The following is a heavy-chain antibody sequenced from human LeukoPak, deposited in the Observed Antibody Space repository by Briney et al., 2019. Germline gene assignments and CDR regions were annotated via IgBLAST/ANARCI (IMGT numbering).Heavy chain of an antibody. D-gene: IGHD4-23*01. Sequence: SQTLSLTCAISGDSVSRTDAGWNWIRQSPSRGLEWLGRIYYRSHWYGDDVLSMKSRITINPDTAKNQFSLQLKSVTPEDTALYYCARGGLILGTLNSLIAFDLWGQGIMVTVSS. CDR3: ARGGLILGTLNSLIAFDL. CDR2: IYYRSHWYG. V-gene: IGHV6-1*01. J-gene: IGHJ3*01. CDR1: GDSVSRTDAG.